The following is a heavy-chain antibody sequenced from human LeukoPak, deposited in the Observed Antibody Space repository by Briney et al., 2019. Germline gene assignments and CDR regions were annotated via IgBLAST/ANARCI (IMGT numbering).Heavy chain of an antibody. V-gene: IGHV3-30*02. CDR3: AKAWDAYFYYYMDV. CDR1: GFTFSSYG. J-gene: IGHJ6*03. D-gene: IGHD1-26*01. Sequence: GGSLRLSCAASGFTFSSYGMHWVRQAPGKGLEWVAFIRYDGSNKYYADSVKGRFTISRDNSKNTLYLQMNSLRAEDTAVYYCAKAWDAYFYYYMDVWGKGTTVTVSS. CDR2: IRYDGSNK.